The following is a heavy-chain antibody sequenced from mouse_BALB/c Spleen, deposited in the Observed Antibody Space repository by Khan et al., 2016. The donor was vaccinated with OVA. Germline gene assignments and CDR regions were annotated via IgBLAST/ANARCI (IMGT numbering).Heavy chain of an antibody. CDR2: IWAGGST. CDR3: ARNRESDYFDY. J-gene: IGHJ2*01. CDR1: GFSLTSYG. Sequence: VPLQESVPCLVAPSQSLSITCTVSGFSLTSYGIHWVRHPPGKGLEWLGIIWAGGSTHYNSALMSRLSISKDNSRSQVFLKMNSLQTDDTAMYFCARNRESDYFDYWGQGTTLTGSS. V-gene: IGHV2-9*02.